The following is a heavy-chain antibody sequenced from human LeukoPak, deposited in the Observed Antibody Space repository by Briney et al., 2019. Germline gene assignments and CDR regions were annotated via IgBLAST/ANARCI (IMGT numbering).Heavy chain of an antibody. Sequence: PGGSLRLSCAASGFSFSSYDMNWGRQAPGKGLEGVSYISRSSRTISYADSVKGRFTISRDNAKNSLYLQMNSLRDEDTAVYFCATQRRAESGTAPTLDYWGQGTLVTVSS. D-gene: IGHD3-3*01. J-gene: IGHJ4*02. V-gene: IGHV3-48*02. CDR2: ISRSSRTI. CDR1: GFSFSSYD. CDR3: ATQRRAESGTAPTLDY.